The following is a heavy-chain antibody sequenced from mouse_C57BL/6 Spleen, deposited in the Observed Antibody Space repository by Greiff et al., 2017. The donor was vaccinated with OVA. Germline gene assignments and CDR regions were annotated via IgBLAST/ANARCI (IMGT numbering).Heavy chain of an antibody. Sequence: EVQLQQSGPELVKPGASVKMSCKASGYTFTDSNMHWVKQSHGKSLEWIGYINPNNGGTSYNQKFKGKATLTVNKSSSTAYMELRSLTSEDSAVYYCARWGITTVFDYWGQGTTLTVSS. V-gene: IGHV1-22*01. D-gene: IGHD1-1*01. CDR2: INPNNGGT. J-gene: IGHJ2*01. CDR3: ARWGITTVFDY. CDR1: GYTFTDSN.